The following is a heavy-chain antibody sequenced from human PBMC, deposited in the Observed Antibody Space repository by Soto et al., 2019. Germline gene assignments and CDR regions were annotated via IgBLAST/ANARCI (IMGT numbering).Heavy chain of an antibody. CDR1: GFTFSGHV. J-gene: IGHJ4*02. CDR3: ARESSGGWGIYDY. V-gene: IGHV3-48*01. CDR2: IGSSSDTI. D-gene: IGHD3-16*01. Sequence: EVQLVESGGGLVQPGGSLRLSCAASGFTFSGHVMNWVRQVPGKALEWVSYIGSSSDTIYYADSVKGRFTISRDNAKNSLYLQMNSLRAEDTAVYYCARESSGGWGIYDYWGQGTPVTVSP.